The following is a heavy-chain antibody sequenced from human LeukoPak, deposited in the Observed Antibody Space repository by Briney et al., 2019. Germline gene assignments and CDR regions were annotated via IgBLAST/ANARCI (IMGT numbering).Heavy chain of an antibody. J-gene: IGHJ5*02. V-gene: IGHV3-7*01. CDR2: INEDASKK. CDR1: GFTFSNYW. D-gene: IGHD6-6*01. CDR3: ATSTYSSSPS. Sequence: TGGSLRLSCAASGFTFSNYWMIWVRQAPGKVLEWVANINEDASKKYYVDSVEGRFTISRDDAKNSLYLQMNSLRAEDTAMYYCATSTYSSSPSWGQGTLVTVSS.